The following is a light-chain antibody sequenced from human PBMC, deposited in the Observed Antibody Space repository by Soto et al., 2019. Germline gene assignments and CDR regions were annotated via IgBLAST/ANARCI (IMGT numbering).Light chain of an antibody. J-gene: IGLJ1*01. Sequence: ASLSGSPGQSLTISCSGTRSDIGSYNYVAWYQQFPGKTPKILIYGVSNRPSGVSSRFSGSKSGNTASLTISGLQAEDEADYYCISYTGSSTSYVFGSGTKVT. V-gene: IGLV2-14*01. CDR3: ISYTGSSTSYV. CDR1: RSDIGSYNY. CDR2: GVS.